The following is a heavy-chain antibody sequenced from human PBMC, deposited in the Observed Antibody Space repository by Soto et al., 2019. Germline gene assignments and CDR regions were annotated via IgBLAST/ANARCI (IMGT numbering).Heavy chain of an antibody. CDR1: GYTFTGYY. J-gene: IGHJ6*02. V-gene: IGHV1-2*04. D-gene: IGHD6-13*01. CDR3: AGEGAAGIYYYYGMDV. Sequence: GASLKVSCKASGYTFTGYYIHWVRQAPGQGLEWMGWTNPNSGGTNYAQKFQGWVTMTRDTSISTAYMELSRLRSDDTAVYYCAGEGAAGIYYYYGMDVWGQGTTVTVSS. CDR2: TNPNSGGT.